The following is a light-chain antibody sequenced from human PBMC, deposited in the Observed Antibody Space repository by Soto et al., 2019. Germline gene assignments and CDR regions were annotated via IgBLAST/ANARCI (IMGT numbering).Light chain of an antibody. J-gene: IGLJ3*02. CDR3: QAYDSSLSAWV. V-gene: IGLV1-40*01. CDR2: GNS. Sequence: QSVLTQPPSVSGAPGQRVTISCTGSSSNIGAGYDVHWYQQLPGTAPKPLIYGNSNRPSGVPDRFSGSKSGTSASLAITGLQAEDEADYYCQAYDSSLSAWVFGGGTKVTVL. CDR1: SSNIGAGYD.